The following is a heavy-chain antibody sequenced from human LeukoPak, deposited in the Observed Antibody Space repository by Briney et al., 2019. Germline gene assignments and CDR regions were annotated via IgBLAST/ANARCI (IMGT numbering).Heavy chain of an antibody. CDR1: GFTFSSYS. V-gene: IGHV3-48*01. CDR3: ARTEWFGELLDYFDY. Sequence: PGGSLRLSCAASGFTFSSYSMNWVRQAPGKGLEWVSYISSSSSTIYYADSVKGRFTISRDNSKNTLYLQLNSLRAEDTAVYYCARTEWFGELLDYFDYWGQGTLVTVSS. J-gene: IGHJ4*02. D-gene: IGHD3-10*01. CDR2: ISSSSSTI.